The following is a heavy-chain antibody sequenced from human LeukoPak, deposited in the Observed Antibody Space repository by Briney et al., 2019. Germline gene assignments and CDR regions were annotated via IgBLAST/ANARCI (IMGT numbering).Heavy chain of an antibody. J-gene: IGHJ4*02. CDR2: INHSGST. V-gene: IGHV4-34*01. Sequence: SVTLSLTCAVYGGSFSGYYWSWIRQPPGKGLEWIGEINHSGSTNYNPSLKSRVTISVDTSKNQFSLKLSSVTAADTAVYYCASAESIAVAGNWGQGTLVTVSS. CDR1: GGSFSGYY. D-gene: IGHD6-19*01. CDR3: ASAESIAVAGN.